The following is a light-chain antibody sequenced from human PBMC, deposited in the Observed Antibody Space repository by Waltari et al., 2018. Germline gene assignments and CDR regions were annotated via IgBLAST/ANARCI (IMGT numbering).Light chain of an antibody. J-gene: IGKJ2*01. CDR2: AAF. V-gene: IGKV1-39*01. CDR1: QSISSY. CDR3: QQSYSTLYT. Sequence: DIQMTQSPSSLSASVGDSVTLTCRASQSISSYLNCYQQKPGKAPKLLNYAAFSLQSGVPSRCSGSGSGTDFTLTISSLQPEDFATYYCQQSYSTLYTFGQGTKLEIK.